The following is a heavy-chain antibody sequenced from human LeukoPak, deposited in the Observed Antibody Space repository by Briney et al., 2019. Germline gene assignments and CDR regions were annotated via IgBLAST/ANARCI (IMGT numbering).Heavy chain of an antibody. J-gene: IGHJ4*02. Sequence: GGSLRLSCAASGFIFSNYAMHWVRQAPGKGLVCVAVISYDVNDKYYAESVKGRFTISRDNSKNTLYLQMNSLRDDDPAVYYCARDYKGSLDYWGQGTLVTVSS. CDR2: ISYDVNDK. CDR1: GFIFSNYA. D-gene: IGHD1-26*01. CDR3: ARDYKGSLDY. V-gene: IGHV3-30-3*01.